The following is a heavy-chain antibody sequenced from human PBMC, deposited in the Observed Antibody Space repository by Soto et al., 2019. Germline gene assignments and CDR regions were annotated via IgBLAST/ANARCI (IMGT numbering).Heavy chain of an antibody. J-gene: IGHJ5*02. D-gene: IGHD3-10*01. Sequence: QVQLQESGPGLVKPSETLSLTCTVSGGSISSYYWSWIRQPPGKGLEWIGYIYYSGSTNYNPSLKSRVTISVDTSKNQFSLKLSSVTAADTAVYYCARGGLTMVRGVIEGNWFDPWGQGTLVTVSS. CDR1: GGSISSYY. CDR3: ARGGLTMVRGVIEGNWFDP. V-gene: IGHV4-59*01. CDR2: IYYSGST.